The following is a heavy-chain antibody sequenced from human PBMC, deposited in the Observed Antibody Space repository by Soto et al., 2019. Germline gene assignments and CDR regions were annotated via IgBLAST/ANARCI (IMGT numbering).Heavy chain of an antibody. CDR3: ATWGYSSINAFDI. J-gene: IGHJ3*02. D-gene: IGHD4-4*01. Sequence: GESLKISCQGFGYSFSTSWIGWVRQVPGKGLDWMGIIYPGDSDTRYSPSFQGRVTFSADKSISTAYLQWASLKASDTAMYYCATWGYSSINAFDIWGQGTTVTVSS. V-gene: IGHV5-51*01. CDR2: IYPGDSDT. CDR1: GYSFSTSW.